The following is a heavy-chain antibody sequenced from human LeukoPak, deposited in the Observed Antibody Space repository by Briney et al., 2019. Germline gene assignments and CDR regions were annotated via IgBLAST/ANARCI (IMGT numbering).Heavy chain of an antibody. J-gene: IGHJ5*02. CDR1: GGPFSDFY. V-gene: IGHV4-34*01. D-gene: IGHD2-2*01. Sequence: PSETLSLTCAVSGGPFSDFYWRWIRQPPGKGLEWIGEINHSGSTNYNPSLKSRVTISVDTSKNQFSLKLSSVTAADTAVYYCARRKTSGCRSTSCLLNWFDPWGQGTLVTVSS. CDR3: ARRKTSGCRSTSCLLNWFDP. CDR2: INHSGST.